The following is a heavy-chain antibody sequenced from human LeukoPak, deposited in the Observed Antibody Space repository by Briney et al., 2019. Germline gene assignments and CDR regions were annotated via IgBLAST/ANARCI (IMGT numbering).Heavy chain of an antibody. Sequence: SQTLSLTCTVSGGSISSGGYSWSWIRQHPGKGLEWIGYIYYSGSTYYNPSLKSRVTISVDTSKNQFSLKLSSVTAADTAVYYCAGTRFNIDAFDIWGQGTMVTVSS. CDR1: GGSISSGGYS. CDR3: AGTRFNIDAFDI. D-gene: IGHD1-7*01. CDR2: IYYSGST. V-gene: IGHV4-31*03. J-gene: IGHJ3*02.